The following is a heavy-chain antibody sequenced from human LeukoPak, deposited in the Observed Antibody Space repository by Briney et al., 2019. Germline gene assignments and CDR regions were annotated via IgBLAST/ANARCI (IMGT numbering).Heavy chain of an antibody. Sequence: PGGSLRLSCAASGFTFTTYSMTWVRQAPGKGLEWVSSINPGGVSRYYADPVRGRFTISRDNSENTVSLQMNGLRAEDTGVYYCAKGWDGYSLFDHWGQGTLVTVSS. CDR1: GFTFTTYS. J-gene: IGHJ5*02. CDR2: INPGGVSR. CDR3: AKGWDGYSLFDH. V-gene: IGHV3-23*01. D-gene: IGHD5-24*01.